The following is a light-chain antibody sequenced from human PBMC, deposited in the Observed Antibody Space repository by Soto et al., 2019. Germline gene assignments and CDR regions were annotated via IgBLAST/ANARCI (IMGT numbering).Light chain of an antibody. J-gene: IGKJ4*01. CDR1: QSVRSW. Sequence: DIQMTQSPSTLSASVGDRVTITCRASQSVRSWLAWYQQKPGKAPKFLIYDASTLESGVPSRFSGSGSGTEFTLTLSSLQPDDVATYYCQQYDDYPLTFGGGTKVEI. V-gene: IGKV1-5*01. CDR2: DAS. CDR3: QQYDDYPLT.